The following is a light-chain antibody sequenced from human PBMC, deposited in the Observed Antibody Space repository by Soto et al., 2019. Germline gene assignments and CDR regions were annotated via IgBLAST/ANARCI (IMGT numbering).Light chain of an antibody. V-gene: IGLV2-14*01. Sequence: QSVLTQPPSVSGAPGQRVTISCTGSSSNIGAGYDVHWYQQHPGQAPKLILSEVNNRPSGVSNRFSGSKSGNTASLTISGLQAEDEADYYCSSYTSRSTHVFGTGTKGTVL. J-gene: IGLJ1*01. CDR1: SSNIGAGYD. CDR3: SSYTSRSTHV. CDR2: EVN.